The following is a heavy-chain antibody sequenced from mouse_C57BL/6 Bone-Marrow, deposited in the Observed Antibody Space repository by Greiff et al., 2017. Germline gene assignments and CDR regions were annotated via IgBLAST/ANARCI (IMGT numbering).Heavy chain of an antibody. D-gene: IGHD4-1*01. CDR1: GYTFTSYW. CDR2: IYPTSGRT. J-gene: IGHJ2*01. CDR3: SRAGPLGRSLDY. V-gene: IGHV1-55*01. Sequence: VQLQQPGAELVKPGASVKMSCKASGYTFTSYWINWVKQRPGQGLEWIGDIYPTSGRTNYNEKFKRKAILTVDTSSNTAYMQLSSRTSEDSAVVYWSRAGPLGRSLDYWGQGTTLTVSS.